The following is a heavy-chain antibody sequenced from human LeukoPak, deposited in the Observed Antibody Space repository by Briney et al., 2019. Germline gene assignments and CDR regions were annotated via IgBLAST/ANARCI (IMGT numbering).Heavy chain of an antibody. Sequence: PGGSLRLSCAASGFTFSSYEMNWVRQAPGRGLEWVSYISSSGRTIYYADSVKGRFTISRDNAKNSLYLQMNSLRVEDTAVYYCATTRGLWWFDPWGQGTLVTVSS. J-gene: IGHJ5*02. CDR2: ISSSGRTI. V-gene: IGHV3-48*03. CDR1: GFTFSSYE. D-gene: IGHD3/OR15-3a*01. CDR3: ATTRGLWWFDP.